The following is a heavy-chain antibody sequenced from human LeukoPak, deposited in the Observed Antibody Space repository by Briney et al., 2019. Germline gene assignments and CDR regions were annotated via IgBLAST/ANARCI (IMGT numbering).Heavy chain of an antibody. V-gene: IGHV1-69*05. D-gene: IGHD5-18*01. CDR1: GGTFSSCA. CDR3: ARDPGGYSHGYRWFDP. CDR2: IIPIFGTA. Sequence: SVKVSCKASGGTFSSCAISWVRQAPGQGLEWMGGIIPIFGTANYAQKFQGRVTITTDESTSTAYMELSSLRSEDTAVYYCARDPGGYSHGYRWFDPWGQGTLVTVSS. J-gene: IGHJ5*02.